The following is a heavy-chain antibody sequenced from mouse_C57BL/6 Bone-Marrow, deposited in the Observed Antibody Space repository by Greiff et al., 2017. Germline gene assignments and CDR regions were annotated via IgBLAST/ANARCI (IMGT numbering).Heavy chain of an antibody. J-gene: IGHJ2*01. CDR3: ARHSLYVGNFDY. CDR1: GFTFSSYG. CDR2: ISSGGSYT. D-gene: IGHD1-1*01. Sequence: EVKLMESGGDLVKPGGSLKLSCAASGFTFSSYGMSWVRQTPDQRLEWVATISSGGSYTYYPNSVKGRFTLSIDNAKNTLYLPMSSLKSEDSAMYYCARHSLYVGNFDYWGQGTTLTVSS. V-gene: IGHV5-6*01.